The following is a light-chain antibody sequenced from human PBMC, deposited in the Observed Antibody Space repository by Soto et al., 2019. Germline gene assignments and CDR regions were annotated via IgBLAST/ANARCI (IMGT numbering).Light chain of an antibody. CDR2: GAS. CDR3: QQVNSYSFT. Sequence: DIQLTQSPSFLSASVGDRVTITCRASQGISSFLAWYQQKPGKAPKLLIYGASTLQSGVPSRFIGCAAGTEFTLTISSLQPEDLATYYCQQVNSYSFTFGPGTKVNIK. CDR1: QGISSF. V-gene: IGKV1-9*01. J-gene: IGKJ3*01.